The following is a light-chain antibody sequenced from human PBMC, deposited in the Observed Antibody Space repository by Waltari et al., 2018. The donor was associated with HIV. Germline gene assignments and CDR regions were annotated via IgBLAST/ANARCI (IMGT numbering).Light chain of an antibody. CDR2: GTS. CDR1: QRISSTS. J-gene: IGKJ1*01. CDR3: QQYGTSVGT. Sequence: IVLTQSPGTLSLSPGASATLACRASQRISSTSLAWYQLKPGQAPRLLIYGTSSRATGIPDRFGGSGSGTDFTLIIRRLEPEDIAVYYCQQYGTSVGTFGQGTKVEIK. V-gene: IGKV3-20*01.